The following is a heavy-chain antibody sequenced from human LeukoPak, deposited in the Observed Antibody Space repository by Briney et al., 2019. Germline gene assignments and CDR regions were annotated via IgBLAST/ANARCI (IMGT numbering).Heavy chain of an antibody. CDR3: AREAKLGRYFDL. CDR2: IRYDGSNK. J-gene: IGHJ2*01. D-gene: IGHD6-13*01. Sequence: GGSLRLSCAASGFTFSSYGMHWVRQAPGKGLEWVAFIRYDGSNKYYADSVKGRFTISRDNSKNTLYLQMNSLRAEDTAVYYCAREAKLGRYFDLWGRGTLVTVSS. V-gene: IGHV3-30*02. CDR1: GFTFSSYG.